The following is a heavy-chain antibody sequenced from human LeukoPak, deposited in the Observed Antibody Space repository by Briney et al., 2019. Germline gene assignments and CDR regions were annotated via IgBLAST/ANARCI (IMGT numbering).Heavy chain of an antibody. Sequence: SETLSLTCAVYGGSFSGYYWSWIRQPPGKGLEWIGEINHSGSTNYNPSLKSRVTISVDTSKNQFSLKLSSVTAADTAVYYCASFTVTTGNWFDPWGQGTLVTVSS. CDR1: GGSFSGYY. V-gene: IGHV4-34*01. CDR2: INHSGST. J-gene: IGHJ5*02. CDR3: ASFTVTTGNWFDP. D-gene: IGHD4-17*01.